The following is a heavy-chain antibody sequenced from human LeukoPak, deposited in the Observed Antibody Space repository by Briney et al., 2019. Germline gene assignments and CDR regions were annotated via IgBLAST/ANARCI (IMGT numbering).Heavy chain of an antibody. CDR3: ARVVVGEARGYFDY. V-gene: IGHV4-34*01. Sequence: SSETLSLTCAVYGGSFSGYCWSWIRQPPGKGLEWIGEINHSGSTNYDPSLKSRVTISVDTSKNQFSLKLSSVTAADTAVYYCARVVVGEARGYFDYWGQGTLVTVSS. CDR2: INHSGST. CDR1: GGSFSGYC. J-gene: IGHJ4*02. D-gene: IGHD3-10*01.